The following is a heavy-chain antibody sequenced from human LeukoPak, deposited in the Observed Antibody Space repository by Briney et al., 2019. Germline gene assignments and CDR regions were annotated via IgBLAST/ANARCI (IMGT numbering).Heavy chain of an antibody. CDR3: AKRSGYGDYSYNWFDP. CDR1: GFTFSSYA. CDR2: ISGSGGST. V-gene: IGHV3-23*01. J-gene: IGHJ5*02. D-gene: IGHD4-17*01. Sequence: PGGSLRLSCAASGFTFSSYAMSWVRQARGKGPEWVSAISGSGGSTYYADSVKGRFTISRDNSKNTLYLQMNSLRAEDTAVYYCAKRSGYGDYSYNWFDPWGQGTLVTVSS.